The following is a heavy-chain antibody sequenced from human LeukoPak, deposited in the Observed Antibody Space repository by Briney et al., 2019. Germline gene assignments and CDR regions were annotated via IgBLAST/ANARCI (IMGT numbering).Heavy chain of an antibody. CDR3: ARIRRAAASTIRAFDI. CDR2: IDWDDDK. V-gene: IGHV2-70*11. Sequence: PSETLSLTCTVSGGSISSSSYYWGWIRQPPGKALEWLARIDWDDDKYYSTSLKTRLTISKDTSKNQVVLTMTNMDPVDTATYYCARIRRAAASTIRAFDIWGQGTMVTVSS. CDR1: GGSISSSSYY. D-gene: IGHD6-13*01. J-gene: IGHJ3*02.